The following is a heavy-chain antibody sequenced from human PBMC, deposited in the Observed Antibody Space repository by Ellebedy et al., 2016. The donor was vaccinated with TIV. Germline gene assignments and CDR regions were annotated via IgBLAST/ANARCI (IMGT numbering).Heavy chain of an antibody. J-gene: IGHJ4*02. D-gene: IGHD5-12*01. CDR1: GFTFSSYS. Sequence: GGSLRLSXAASGFTFSSYSMNWVRQAPGKGLEWVSSISSSSSYIYYADSVKGRFTISRDNAKNSLYLQMNSLRAEDTAVYYCAKDRRSGYDPHYFEYWGQGTPVTVSS. CDR3: AKDRRSGYDPHYFEY. V-gene: IGHV3-21*04. CDR2: ISSSSSYI.